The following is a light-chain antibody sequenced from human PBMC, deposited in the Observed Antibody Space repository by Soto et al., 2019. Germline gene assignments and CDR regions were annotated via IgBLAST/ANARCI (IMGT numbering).Light chain of an antibody. J-gene: IGKJ1*01. CDR2: GAS. CDR1: QSVSSN. CDR3: QQYNNWPPWT. Sequence: ERVMTQSPATLSVSPGERATLSCRASQSVSSNLAWYQQKPGQAPRLLIYGASTRATGIPARFSGSGSGTEFTLTISSLQSEDFAVYYCQQYNNWPPWTFGQGDQGG. V-gene: IGKV3-15*01.